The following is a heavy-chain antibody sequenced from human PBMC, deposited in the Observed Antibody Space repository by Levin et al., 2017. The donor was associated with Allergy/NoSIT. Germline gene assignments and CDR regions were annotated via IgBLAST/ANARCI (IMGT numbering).Heavy chain of an antibody. CDR1: GFTFSSYS. J-gene: IGHJ4*02. V-gene: IGHV3-21*01. CDR2: ISSGSSYI. CDR3: ARGSMVQGVFD. Sequence: LSLTCAASGFTFSSYSMIWVRQAPGKGLEWFSSISSGSSYIYYADSVKGRFTISRDNAKNSLYLQMNSLRAEDTAVYYCARGSMVQGVFDWGQGTLVTVSS. D-gene: IGHD3-10*01.